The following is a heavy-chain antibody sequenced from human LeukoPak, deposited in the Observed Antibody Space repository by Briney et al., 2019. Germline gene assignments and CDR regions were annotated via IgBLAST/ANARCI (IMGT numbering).Heavy chain of an antibody. J-gene: IGHJ5*02. Sequence: SETLSLTCTVSGGSISSSSYYWGWIRQPPGKGLEWIGSIYYSGSTYYNPSLKSRVTISVDTSKNQFSLKLSSVTAADTAVYYCARSSSSGWGFRFDPWGQGTLVTVPS. D-gene: IGHD6-19*01. CDR3: ARSSSSGWGFRFDP. V-gene: IGHV4-39*07. CDR2: IYYSGST. CDR1: GGSISSSSYY.